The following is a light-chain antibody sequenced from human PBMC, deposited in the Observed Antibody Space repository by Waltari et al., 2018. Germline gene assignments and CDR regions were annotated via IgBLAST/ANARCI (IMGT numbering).Light chain of an antibody. V-gene: IGKV3-15*01. J-gene: IGKJ4*01. CDR3: QQYRNWPPLT. CDR2: GAS. Sequence: EIVMTQSPVTLSVSPGDSPTLSCRASESVSNNLAWYQQRPGQAPRLLIYGASTRATGVPPRFSGTGSGTEFALTISSLQSEDFALYYCQQYRNWPPLTFGGGTKVEIK. CDR1: ESVSNN.